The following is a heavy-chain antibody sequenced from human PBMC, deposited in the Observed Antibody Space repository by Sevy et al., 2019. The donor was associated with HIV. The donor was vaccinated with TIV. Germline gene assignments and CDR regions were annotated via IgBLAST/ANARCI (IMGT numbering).Heavy chain of an antibody. D-gene: IGHD3-10*01. V-gene: IGHV3-9*01. CDR3: AKDISGEGEGSYYFAY. Sequence: GGSLRLSCATSGFTFDDYTMHWVRQAPGKGLEWVSGISWNSGSIGYADSVKGRFTISRDNAKNSLNLQMNSLRAEDTALYYCAKDISGEGEGSYYFAYWGQGTQVTVSS. CDR1: GFTFDDYT. J-gene: IGHJ4*02. CDR2: ISWNSGSI.